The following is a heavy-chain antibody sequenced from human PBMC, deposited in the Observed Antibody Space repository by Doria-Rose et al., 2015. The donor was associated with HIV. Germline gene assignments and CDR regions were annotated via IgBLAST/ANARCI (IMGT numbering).Heavy chain of an antibody. CDR1: GVSLSSPGMG. CDR2: SFSDDER. Sequence: QESSPVLVKPTETLTLTCTVSGVSLSSPGMGVSWIRQPPGKALEWLANSFSDDERSYKTSLKSRLTISRGTSKSQVVLTMTDMDPVDTATYYCARIKSSRWYHKYYFDFWGQGTLVIVSA. V-gene: IGHV2-26*01. CDR3: ARIKSSRWYHKYYFDF. D-gene: IGHD6-13*01. J-gene: IGHJ4*02.